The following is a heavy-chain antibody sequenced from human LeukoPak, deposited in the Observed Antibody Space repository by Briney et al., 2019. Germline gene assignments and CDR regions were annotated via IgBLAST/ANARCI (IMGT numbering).Heavy chain of an antibody. CDR1: GFTFSSYE. D-gene: IGHD6-13*01. Sequence: GGSLRLSCAASGFTFSSYEMNWVRQAPGKGLEWVSYISGSGSTIYYADSVKGRFTISRDNAKNSLYLQMNSLRAEDTAVYYCARDRDRGAAAGRGYWGQRTLVTVSS. V-gene: IGHV3-48*03. CDR3: ARDRDRGAAAGRGY. J-gene: IGHJ4*02. CDR2: ISGSGSTI.